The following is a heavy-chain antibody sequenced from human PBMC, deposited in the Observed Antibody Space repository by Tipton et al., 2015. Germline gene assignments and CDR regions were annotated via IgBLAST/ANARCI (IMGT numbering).Heavy chain of an antibody. V-gene: IGHV4-38-2*01. Sequence: GLVKPSETLSLTCAVSGYFISSGHFWGWIRQPPGKGLEWIGSIYYSGSTYYNPSLKSRVTISVDTSKNQFSLKLSSVTAADTAVYYCASPSLPHDRGDYYFQSWGQGSLVTVSS. CDR3: ASPSLPHDRGDYYFQS. D-gene: IGHD2-21*02. J-gene: IGHJ4*02. CDR1: GYFISSGHF. CDR2: IYYSGST.